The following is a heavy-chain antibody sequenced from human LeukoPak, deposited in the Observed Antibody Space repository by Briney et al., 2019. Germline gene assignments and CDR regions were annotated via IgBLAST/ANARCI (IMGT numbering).Heavy chain of an antibody. CDR1: GYTLTELS. V-gene: IGHV1-24*01. Sequence: GASVKVSCKVSGYTLTELSMHWVRQAPGKGPEWMGGFDPEDGETIYAQKFQGRVTMNEDTSTDTAYMELSSLRSEDTAVYYCATGVVVTAILDYWGQGTLVTASS. CDR3: ATGVVVTAILDY. D-gene: IGHD2-21*02. CDR2: FDPEDGET. J-gene: IGHJ4*02.